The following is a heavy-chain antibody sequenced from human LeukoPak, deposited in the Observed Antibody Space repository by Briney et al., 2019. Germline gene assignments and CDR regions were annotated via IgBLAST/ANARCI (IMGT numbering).Heavy chain of an antibody. D-gene: IGHD1-26*01. Sequence: SETLSLTCTVSSGSISTSNYYWGWVRQPPGKALEWIGNIFYSGSTYYNPSLKSRVTISVDTSKNQFSLKLSSVTAADTAVYYCARDTIVGATVDYWGQGTLVTVSS. V-gene: IGHV4-39*07. CDR1: SGSISTSNYY. CDR3: ARDTIVGATVDY. J-gene: IGHJ4*02. CDR2: IFYSGST.